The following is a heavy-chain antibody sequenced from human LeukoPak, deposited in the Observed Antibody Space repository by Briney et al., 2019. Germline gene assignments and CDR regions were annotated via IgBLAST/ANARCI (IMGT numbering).Heavy chain of an antibody. J-gene: IGHJ6*04. V-gene: IGHV1-46*01. CDR2: INPSGGST. CDR3: ARDLADIVVVVAAPYYYYGMDV. D-gene: IGHD2-15*01. Sequence: ASVKVSCKASGYTFTSYYMHWVRQAPGQGLEWMGIINPSGGSTSSAQKFQGRVTMTRDTSTSTVYMELSSLRSEDTAVYYCARDLADIVVVVAAPYYYYGMDVWGKGTTVTVSS. CDR1: GYTFTSYY.